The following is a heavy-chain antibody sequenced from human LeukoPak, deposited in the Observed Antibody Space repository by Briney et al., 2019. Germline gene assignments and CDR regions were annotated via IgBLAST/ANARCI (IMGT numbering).Heavy chain of an antibody. CDR2: INPNSGGT. Sequence: ASVKVSCKASGYTFTGYYMHWVRQAPGQGLEWMGWINPNSGGTNCAQKFQGRVTMTRDTSISTAYMELSTLRSDDTAVYYCARVSGFGELFPFDYWGQGTLVTVSS. CDR3: ARVSGFGELFPFDY. CDR1: GYTFTGYY. V-gene: IGHV1-2*02. J-gene: IGHJ4*02. D-gene: IGHD3-10*01.